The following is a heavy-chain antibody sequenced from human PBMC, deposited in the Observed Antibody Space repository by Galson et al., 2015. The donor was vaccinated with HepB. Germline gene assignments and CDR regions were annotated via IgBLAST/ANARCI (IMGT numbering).Heavy chain of an antibody. V-gene: IGHV3-7*01. CDR3: ARVRAYGSGSYYIFDY. CDR2: AKQDGGEK. D-gene: IGHD3-10*01. Sequence: SLRLSCAVSGFTFSNYCMSWVRQAPGKGLEWVANAKQDGGEKYYVDSVKGRFTISRDNAKNSLYLQMNSLRAEDTAVYFRARVRAYGSGSYYIFDYWGQGTLVTVSS. J-gene: IGHJ4*02. CDR1: GFTFSNYC.